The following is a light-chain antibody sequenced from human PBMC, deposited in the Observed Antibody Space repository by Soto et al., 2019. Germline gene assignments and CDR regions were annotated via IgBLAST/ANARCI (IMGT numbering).Light chain of an antibody. V-gene: IGLV2-23*02. CDR3: CSYATVSTWV. CDR2: EVN. CDR1: SSDIGSYDL. J-gene: IGLJ3*02. Sequence: QSALTQPASVSGSPGQSITISCTGTSSDIGSYDLVSWYQQHPGKAPKLILYEVNKRPSGVSNRFSGSKSVNTASLTISGLQAEDEADYYCCSYATVSTWVFGGGTKLTVL.